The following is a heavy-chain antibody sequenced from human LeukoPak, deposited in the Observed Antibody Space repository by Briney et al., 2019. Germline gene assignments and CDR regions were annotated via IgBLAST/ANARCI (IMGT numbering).Heavy chain of an antibody. V-gene: IGHV3-33*03. Sequence: PGGSLRLSCAASGFTFTKYGMHWVRQPPDKGLEWVTLITSDGSNKYYGDSVKGRFTISRDNAKNTLYLQMNSLRADDTAVYYCAVVNVAVAGWGQGTLVTVSS. CDR1: GFTFTKYG. CDR3: AVVNVAVAG. J-gene: IGHJ4*02. CDR2: ITSDGSNK. D-gene: IGHD6-19*01.